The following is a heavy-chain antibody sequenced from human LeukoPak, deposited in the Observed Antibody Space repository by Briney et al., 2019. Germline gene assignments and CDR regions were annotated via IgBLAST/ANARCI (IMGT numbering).Heavy chain of an antibody. CDR3: ARGTLQWLATNWFDP. CDR2: ISPSGGST. V-gene: IGHV1-46*01. J-gene: IGHJ5*02. Sequence: ASVKVSCKASGYTFTSYYMHWVRQAPGQGLEWMGIISPSGGSTSYAQKFQGRVTMTRDMSTSTVYMELSSLRSEDTAVYYCARGTLQWLATNWFDPWGQGTLVTVSS. CDR1: GYTFTSYY. D-gene: IGHD6-19*01.